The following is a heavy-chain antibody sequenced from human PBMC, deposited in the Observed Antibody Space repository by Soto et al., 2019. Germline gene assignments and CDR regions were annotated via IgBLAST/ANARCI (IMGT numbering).Heavy chain of an antibody. Sequence: QVLVQESGPGLVKPSQTLTLSCTVSCGSVDICNHYWNWIRQPPGKGLEWIGYIYYGESTYCNPSLQSRAIISVDTSQSRCSLRLTSVTAAATAVYSCARDMGSAMTTRIFDHWGQGTLVTVSS. D-gene: IGHD4-17*01. CDR3: ARDMGSAMTTRIFDH. CDR1: CGSVDICNHY. J-gene: IGHJ4*02. CDR2: IYYGEST. V-gene: IGHV4-30-4*01.